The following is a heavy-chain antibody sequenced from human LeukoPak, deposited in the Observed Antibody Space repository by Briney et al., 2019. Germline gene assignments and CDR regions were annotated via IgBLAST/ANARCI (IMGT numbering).Heavy chain of an antibody. J-gene: IGHJ4*02. CDR3: ARGGIQVSGIDEFDY. D-gene: IGHD6-19*01. CDR1: GFTFTDYD. V-gene: IGHV3-13*01. CDR2: IGIRGDT. Sequence: GGSLRLSCAASGFTFTDYDMHWVRQVIGKGLEWVSAIGIRGDTHYSGSVKGRSTISRENAESSLYLQMNSLRAEDTAVYYCARGGIQVSGIDEFDYWGQGTLVTVSS.